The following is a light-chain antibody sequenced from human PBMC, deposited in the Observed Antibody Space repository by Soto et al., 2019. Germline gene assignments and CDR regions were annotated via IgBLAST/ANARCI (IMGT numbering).Light chain of an antibody. CDR1: SRDIGAYNF. V-gene: IGLV2-14*01. J-gene: IGLJ2*01. Sequence: QSVLTQPASVSGSPGQSITLSCTGTSRDIGAYNFVSWYQQTPGRAPKLMIYDVTNRPSGVSNRFSGSKSGNTASLTISGLQAEDEADYYCTSYTTNNTPVFGGGTKLTVL. CDR3: TSYTTNNTPV. CDR2: DVT.